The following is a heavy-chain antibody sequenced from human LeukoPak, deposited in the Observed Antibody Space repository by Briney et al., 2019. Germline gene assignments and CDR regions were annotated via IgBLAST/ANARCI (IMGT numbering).Heavy chain of an antibody. Sequence: SETLSLTCTVSGGSISSYYWSWIRQPPGKGLEWIGYIYYSGSTNYNPSLKSRVTISVDTSKNQFSLKLSSVTAADTAVYYCARVQLDGGGWSGGVDYWGQGTLVTVSS. CDR2: IYYSGST. J-gene: IGHJ4*02. CDR1: GGSISSYY. CDR3: ARVQLDGGGWSGGVDY. V-gene: IGHV4-59*01. D-gene: IGHD6-19*01.